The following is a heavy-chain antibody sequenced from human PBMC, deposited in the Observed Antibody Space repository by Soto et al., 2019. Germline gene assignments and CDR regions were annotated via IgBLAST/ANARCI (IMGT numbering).Heavy chain of an antibody. CDR1: GFTFSSYA. D-gene: IGHD2-15*01. CDR3: AKGGGRYYYYGMDV. Sequence: PGGSLRLSCAASGFTFSSYAMSWVRQAPGKGLEWVSAISGSGGSTYYADSVKGRFTISRDNSKNTLYLQMNSLRAEDTAVYYCAKGGGRYYYYGMDVWGQGPTVTVSS. J-gene: IGHJ6*02. CDR2: ISGSGGST. V-gene: IGHV3-23*01.